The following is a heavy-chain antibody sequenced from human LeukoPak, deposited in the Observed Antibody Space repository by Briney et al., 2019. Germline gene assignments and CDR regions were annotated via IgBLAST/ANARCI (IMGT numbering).Heavy chain of an antibody. J-gene: IGHJ4*02. CDR2: ISYDGSNK. V-gene: IGHV3-30-3*01. Sequence: PGGSLRLSCAASGFTFSSYAMHWVRQAPGKGLEWAAVISYDGSNKYYADSVKGRFTISRDNSKNTLYLQMNSLRAEDTAVYYCARDHDFWSGYYTERGYYFDYWGQGTLVTVSS. D-gene: IGHD3-3*01. CDR1: GFTFSSYA. CDR3: ARDHDFWSGYYTERGYYFDY.